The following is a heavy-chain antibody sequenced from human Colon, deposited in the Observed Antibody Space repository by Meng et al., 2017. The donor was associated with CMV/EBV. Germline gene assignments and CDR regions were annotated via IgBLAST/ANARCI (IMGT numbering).Heavy chain of an antibody. J-gene: IGHJ6*02. V-gene: IGHV5-51*01. CDR1: GYSFTSYW. CDR3: ARHSYYDSSGYGYYGMDV. D-gene: IGHD3-22*01. CDR2: IYPGDSDT. Sequence: GESLKISCKGSGYSFTSYWIGWVRQMPGKGLEWMGIIYPGDSDTRYSPSLQGQVTISADKSISTAYLQWSSLKASDTAMYYCARHSYYDSSGYGYYGMDVWGQGTTVTVSS.